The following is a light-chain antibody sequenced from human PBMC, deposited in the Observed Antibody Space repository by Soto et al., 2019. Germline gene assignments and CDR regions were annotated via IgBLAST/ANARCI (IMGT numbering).Light chain of an antibody. CDR3: QQYGSSTYT. CDR1: QSVSSNH. J-gene: IGKJ2*01. V-gene: IGKV3-20*01. Sequence: EIVLTQSPGSLSLSPRERATLSCRASQSVSSNHLAWYQQKPGQAPRLIIYGASRRATGSPDRFSGSGSGTEFTLTISRLEPEDFAVYYCQQYGSSTYTFGQGTKVDIK. CDR2: GAS.